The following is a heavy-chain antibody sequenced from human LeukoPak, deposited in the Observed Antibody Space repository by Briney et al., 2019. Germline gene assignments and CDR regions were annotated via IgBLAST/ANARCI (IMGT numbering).Heavy chain of an antibody. CDR3: ARGTLVRGVINYMDV. V-gene: IGHV5-51*01. CDR2: IYPGDSDT. J-gene: IGHJ6*03. CDR1: GYSFTSDW. Sequence: GESLKISCNGSGYSFTSDWIGCVPQMPGKGLEWMGTIYPGDSDTRYSPSFQGQVTISADKSSCTAYLQLCTLKASATTMYYCARGTLVRGVINYMDVWGKGTTVTVSS. D-gene: IGHD3-10*01.